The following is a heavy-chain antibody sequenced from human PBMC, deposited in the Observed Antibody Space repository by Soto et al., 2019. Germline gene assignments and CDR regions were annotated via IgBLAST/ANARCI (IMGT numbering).Heavy chain of an antibody. CDR2: INHSGST. Sequence: SETLSLTCAVYGGSFSGYYWSWIRQPPGKGLEWIGEINHSGSTNYNPALKSRVTISVDTAKNQFSLNLSSLTAADTAVYYCARITTVTTFYAFDIWGQGTMVTVSS. J-gene: IGHJ3*02. CDR1: GGSFSGYY. CDR3: ARITTVTTFYAFDI. V-gene: IGHV4-34*01. D-gene: IGHD4-17*01.